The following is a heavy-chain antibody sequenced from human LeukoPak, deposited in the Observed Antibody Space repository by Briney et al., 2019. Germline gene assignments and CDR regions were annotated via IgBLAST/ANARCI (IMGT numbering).Heavy chain of an antibody. CDR3: ARIRCCSSTSCYAGVHWFDP. Sequence: SETLSLTCTVSGGSISSYYWSWIRQPAGKGLEWIGRIYTSGSTNYNPSLKSRVTMSVDTSKNQFSLKLSSVTAADTAVYYCARIRCCSSTSCYAGVHWFDPWGQGTLVTVSS. CDR1: GGSISSYY. V-gene: IGHV4-4*07. D-gene: IGHD2-2*01. CDR2: IYTSGST. J-gene: IGHJ5*02.